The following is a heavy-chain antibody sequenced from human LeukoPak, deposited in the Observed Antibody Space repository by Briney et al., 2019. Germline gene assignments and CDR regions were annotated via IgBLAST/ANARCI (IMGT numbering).Heavy chain of an antibody. J-gene: IGHJ5*02. CDR3: ARQSGYLGWFDP. CDR2: IYYSGST. CDR1: GGSISSSSYY. Sequence: SETLSLTCTVSGGSISSSSYYWGWIRQPPGKGLEWIGSIYYSGSTYYNPSLKSRVTISVDTSKNQFSLKLSSVTAADTAVYYCARQSGYLGWFDPWGQGTLVTVSS. D-gene: IGHD3-22*01. V-gene: IGHV4-39*01.